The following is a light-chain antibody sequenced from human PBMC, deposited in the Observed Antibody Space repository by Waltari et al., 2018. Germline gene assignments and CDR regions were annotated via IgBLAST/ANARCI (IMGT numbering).Light chain of an antibody. CDR3: QQANSFPIT. CDR2: AAS. J-gene: IGKJ5*01. V-gene: IGKV1-12*01. CDR1: QGVSNW. Sequence: DIQMTQSPSSVSASVGDRVAITCRASQGVSNWLAWYQQKPGKAPKPLVYAASSLQSGVPSRFSGRGSGTEFTLSISSLPPEDFATCYCQQANSFPITFGQGTRLEIK.